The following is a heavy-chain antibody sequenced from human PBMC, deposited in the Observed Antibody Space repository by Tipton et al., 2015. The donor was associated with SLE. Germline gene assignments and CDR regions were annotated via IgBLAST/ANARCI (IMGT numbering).Heavy chain of an antibody. V-gene: IGHV4-59*11. CDR3: ARDSSSCSLDY. CDR1: GGSISSHY. D-gene: IGHD6-13*01. CDR2: IYYSGST. J-gene: IGHJ4*02. Sequence: TLSLTCTVSGGSISSHYWSWIRQPPGKGLEWIGYIYYSGSTNYNPSLKSRVTISVDTSKNQFSLKLSSVTAADTAVYYCARDSSSCSLDYWGQGTLVTVSS.